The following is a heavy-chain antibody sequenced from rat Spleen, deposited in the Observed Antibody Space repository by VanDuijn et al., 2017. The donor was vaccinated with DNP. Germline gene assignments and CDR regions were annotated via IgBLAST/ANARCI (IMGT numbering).Heavy chain of an antibody. CDR2: IWTGGST. D-gene: IGHD1-6*01. J-gene: IGHJ3*01. CDR1: GFSLPTNA. V-gene: IGHV2-1*01. CDR3: TRQDYYFNKGGWFAY. Sequence: QVQLKESGPGLVQPSQTLSLACTVSGFSLPTNAVHWVRQPPGKGLEWIGAIWTGGSTEYNSALKSRLSISRDISKSQVFLKMNSLQTEDTATYYCTRQDYYFNKGGWFAYWGQGTLVTVSS.